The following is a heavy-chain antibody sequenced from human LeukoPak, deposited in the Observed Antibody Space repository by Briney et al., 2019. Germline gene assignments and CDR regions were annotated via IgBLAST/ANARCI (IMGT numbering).Heavy chain of an antibody. Sequence: GASVKVSCKASGYTFTSYGISWGRQAPGQGLEWMGWINTYSGNRDYAQKLQGRVTMTTDTSTSTAYMELRSLRSDDTAVYYCARDRAIGWGGMIEYYYYGMDVWGQGTTVTVSS. CDR2: INTYSGNR. V-gene: IGHV1-18*01. CDR3: ARDRAIGWGGMIEYYYYGMDV. CDR1: GYTFTSYG. D-gene: IGHD3-16*02. J-gene: IGHJ6*02.